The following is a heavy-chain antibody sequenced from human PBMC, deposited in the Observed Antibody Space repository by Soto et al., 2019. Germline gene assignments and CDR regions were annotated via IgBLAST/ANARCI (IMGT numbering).Heavy chain of an antibody. J-gene: IGHJ4*02. Sequence: GGSLRLSCAASGFTFSSYSMNWVRQAPGKGLEWVSSISSSSSYIYYADSVKGRFTISRDNAKNSLYLQMNSLRAEDTAVYYCASEAVAGLTQNWGQGTLVTVSS. CDR1: GFTFSSYS. CDR3: ASEAVAGLTQN. CDR2: ISSSSSYI. D-gene: IGHD6-19*01. V-gene: IGHV3-21*01.